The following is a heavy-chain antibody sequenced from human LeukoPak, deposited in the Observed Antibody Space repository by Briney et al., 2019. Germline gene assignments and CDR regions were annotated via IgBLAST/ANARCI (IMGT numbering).Heavy chain of an antibody. Sequence: SETLSLTCTVSGGSISSSSYYWGWIRQPPGKGLEWIGSIYYSGSTYYNPSLKSRVTISVDTSKNQFSLKLSSVTAADTAVYYCARVKQWLVGRDSSYYGMDVWGQGTTVTVSS. V-gene: IGHV4-39*01. CDR3: ARVKQWLVGRDSSYYGMDV. J-gene: IGHJ6*02. D-gene: IGHD6-19*01. CDR2: IYYSGST. CDR1: GGSISSSSYY.